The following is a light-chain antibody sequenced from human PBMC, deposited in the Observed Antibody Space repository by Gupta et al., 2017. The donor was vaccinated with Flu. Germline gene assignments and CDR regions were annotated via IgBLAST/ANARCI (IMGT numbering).Light chain of an antibody. J-gene: IGLJ3*02. CDR2: EVT. Sequence: QSALTQPASVSGSPGQSITISCTGTSSDVGTYNLVSWYQQQPGKAPKLMIYEVTKRPSWVSNRFSGSKSGNTASLTISGLQAEDGANYYCCSYAGRTTSWVFGGGTKLTIL. CDR3: CSYAGRTTSWV. V-gene: IGLV2-23*02. CDR1: SSDVGTYNL.